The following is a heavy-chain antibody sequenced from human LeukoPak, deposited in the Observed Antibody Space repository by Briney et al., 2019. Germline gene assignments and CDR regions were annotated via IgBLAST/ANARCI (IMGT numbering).Heavy chain of an antibody. D-gene: IGHD3-10*01. CDR3: ARARHYGSGSYYPFDY. Sequence: GESLKISCKGSGYSFNDYWVGWVRQMPGKGLEWMGIIYPGDSDTRYSPSFLGQVTISADKSISTAYLQWSSLKASDTAMYYCARARHYGSGSYYPFDYWGQGILVTVSS. CDR2: IYPGDSDT. V-gene: IGHV5-51*01. J-gene: IGHJ4*02. CDR1: GYSFNDYW.